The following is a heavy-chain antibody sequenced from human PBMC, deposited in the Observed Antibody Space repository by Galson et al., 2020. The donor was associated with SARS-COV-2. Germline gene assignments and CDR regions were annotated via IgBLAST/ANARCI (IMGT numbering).Heavy chain of an antibody. V-gene: IGHV1-69*10. J-gene: IGHJ3*02. D-gene: IGHD3-16*02. CDR1: GGTFSSYA. CDR2: IIPILGIA. CDR3: ARAGVTFGGVIVKVSCAFDI. Sequence: SVKVSCKASGGTFSSYAISWVRQAPGQGLEWMGGIIPILGIANYAQKFQGRVTITADKSTSTAYMELSSLRSEDTAVYYCARAGVTFGGVIVKVSCAFDIWGQGTMVTVSS.